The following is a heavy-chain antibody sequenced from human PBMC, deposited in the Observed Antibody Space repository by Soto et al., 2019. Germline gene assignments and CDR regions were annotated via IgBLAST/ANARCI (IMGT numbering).Heavy chain of an antibody. CDR1: GYTFPSYV. Sequence: QVQLVQSGAEVKKPGASVKVSCKASGYTFPSYVIRWVRQAPGQGLEWMGWISAYNGNTNYAQKLHGRVTMTTDTSPRTDYMELRSMRADDTAVYYCARSDYGDYVFFDYWGQGTLVTVSS. V-gene: IGHV1-18*01. J-gene: IGHJ4*02. CDR3: ARSDYGDYVFFDY. CDR2: ISAYNGNT. D-gene: IGHD4-17*01.